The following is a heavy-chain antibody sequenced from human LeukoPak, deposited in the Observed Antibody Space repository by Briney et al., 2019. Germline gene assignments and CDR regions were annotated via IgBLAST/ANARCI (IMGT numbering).Heavy chain of an antibody. CDR3: ASEIAVAGYYFDY. V-gene: IGHV3-23*01. CDR2: LSGSGGGT. D-gene: IGHD6-19*01. J-gene: IGHJ4*02. CDR1: GFTFSSYA. Sequence: PGGSLRLSCAASGFTFSSYAMSWVRQAPGKGLEWVSALSGSGGGTYYADSVKGRFTISRDNSKNTLYLQMNSLRAEDTAVYYCASEIAVAGYYFDYWGQGTLVTVSS.